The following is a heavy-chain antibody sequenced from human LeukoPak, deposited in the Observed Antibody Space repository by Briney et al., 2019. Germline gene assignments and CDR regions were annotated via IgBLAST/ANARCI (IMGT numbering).Heavy chain of an antibody. CDR3: AREKVSHNWGADSH. Sequence: GGSLRLSCAASGFTFSAYTMYWIRQAPGKGLEWVSSISSTGSYIYYADSVKGRFTISRDNAKNSLYLEMNSLRPEDTAVYYCAREKVSHNWGADSHWGQGTQVTVSS. V-gene: IGHV3-21*01. CDR1: GFTFSAYT. J-gene: IGHJ4*02. CDR2: ISSTGSYI. D-gene: IGHD7-27*01.